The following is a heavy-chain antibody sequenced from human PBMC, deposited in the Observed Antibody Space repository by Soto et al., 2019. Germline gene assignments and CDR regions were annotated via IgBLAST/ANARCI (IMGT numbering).Heavy chain of an antibody. CDR2: IKSKSNGETT. J-gene: IGHJ5*02. Sequence: WVSLRLPCTASGCTCMNPGVSCVLQTPGKGLEWVGRIKSKSNGETTNYAAPVNGRFTISRDDSKNTMYLQMNSLKPEDTSVYYRKAAYGGASPLDPWGQGALVTVSS. CDR1: GCTCMNPG. D-gene: IGHD2-21*01. CDR3: KAAYGGASPLDP. V-gene: IGHV3-15*06.